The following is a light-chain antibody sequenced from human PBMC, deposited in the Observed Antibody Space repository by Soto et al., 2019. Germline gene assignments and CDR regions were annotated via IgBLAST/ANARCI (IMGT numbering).Light chain of an antibody. CDR3: QTWGTGNWV. CDR2: LNSDGRH. Sequence: QPVLTQSPSASASLGASVKLTCTLTSGHSSYAIAWHQQQPEKGPRYLMKLNSDGRHTKGDGIPDRFSGSSSGAERYLTISSLQSEDEADYYCQTWGTGNWVFGGGTKVTVL. CDR1: SGHSSYA. V-gene: IGLV4-69*01. J-gene: IGLJ3*02.